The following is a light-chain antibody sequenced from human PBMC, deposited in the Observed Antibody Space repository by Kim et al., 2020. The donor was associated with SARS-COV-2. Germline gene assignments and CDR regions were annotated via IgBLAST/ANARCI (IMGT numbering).Light chain of an antibody. CDR3: QQLNSYPYT. V-gene: IGKV1-9*01. CDR1: QGISSY. J-gene: IGKJ2*01. Sequence: DIQLTQSPSFLSASVGDRVTITCRASQGISSYLAWYQQKPGKAPKLLIYGASTLQSGVPSRFSGSGSGTEFTLTISSLQPEDSATYYCQQLNSYPYTFGQGTKLEIK. CDR2: GAS.